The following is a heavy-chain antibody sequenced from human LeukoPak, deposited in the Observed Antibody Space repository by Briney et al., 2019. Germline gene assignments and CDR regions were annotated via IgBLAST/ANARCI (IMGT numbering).Heavy chain of an antibody. CDR2: ISSNGGST. Sequence: GGSLRLSCAASGFTFSSYAIHWVRQAPGKGLEYVSAISSNGGSTYYANSVKGRFTISRDNSKNTLYLQMGSLRAEDMAVYYCARIFGRGSGWDYWGQGTLVTVSS. V-gene: IGHV3-64*01. CDR1: GFTFSSYA. J-gene: IGHJ4*02. CDR3: ARIFGRGSGWDY. D-gene: IGHD6-19*01.